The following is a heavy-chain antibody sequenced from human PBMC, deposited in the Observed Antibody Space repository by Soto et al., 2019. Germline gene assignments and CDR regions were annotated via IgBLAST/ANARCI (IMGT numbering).Heavy chain of an antibody. CDR1: GFTFSDYG. CDR2: ISYDGSNQ. J-gene: IGHJ4*02. V-gene: IGHV3-30*18. Sequence: QVQLVESGGGVVQPGRSLRLSCAASGFTFSDYGMHWVRQAPGKGLEWGAIISYDGSNQYYADSVKGRFTIARDNSKNTLYLQMNSLRPEDTAVYYCAKALGELSPESYDHWGQGVLVTVSP. D-gene: IGHD3-16*02. CDR3: AKALGELSPESYDH.